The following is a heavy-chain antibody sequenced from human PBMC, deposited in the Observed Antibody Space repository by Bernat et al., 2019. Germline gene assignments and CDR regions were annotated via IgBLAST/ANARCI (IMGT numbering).Heavy chain of an antibody. J-gene: IGHJ4*02. D-gene: IGHD3-10*01. V-gene: IGHV1-58*01. CDR1: GFTFTSSA. CDR3: AAGYYYGSGSYYLPDY. CDR2: IVVGSGNT. Sequence: QMQLVQSGPEVKKPGTSVKVSCKASGFTFTSSAVQWVRQARGQRLEWIGWIVVGSGNTNYAQKCQERITSNRDMTTSTAYMELSSLRSEDTAVYYCAAGYYYGSGSYYLPDYWGQGTLVTVSS.